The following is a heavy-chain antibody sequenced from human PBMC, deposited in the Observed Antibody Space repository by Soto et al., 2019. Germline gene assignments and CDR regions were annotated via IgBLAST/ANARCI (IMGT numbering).Heavy chain of an antibody. CDR1: GFTFSSYA. V-gene: IGHV3-30-3*01. D-gene: IGHD5-18*01. CDR2: ISYDGSNK. Sequence: QVQLVESGGGVVQPGRSLRLSCAASGFTFSSYAMHWVRQAPGKGLEWVAVISYDGSNKYYADSVKGRFTIYRDNSKNALYIEMNSLRAEDPAVYYCARGGGKRGYRYGTKIDYCGQGALVTVSA. CDR3: ARGGGKRGYRYGTKIDY. J-gene: IGHJ4*02.